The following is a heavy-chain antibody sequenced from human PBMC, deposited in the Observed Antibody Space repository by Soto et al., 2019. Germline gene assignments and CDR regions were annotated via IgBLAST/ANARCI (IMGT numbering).Heavy chain of an antibody. CDR1: GFTFSSYE. J-gene: IGHJ3*02. D-gene: IGHD2-2*01. CDR2: ISSSSSTI. V-gene: IGHV3-48*03. Sequence: GGSLRLSCAASGFTFSSYEMNWVRQAPGKGLEWVSYISSSSSTIYYAVSVKGRFTISRDNAKNSLYLQMNSLRAEDTAVYYCARRSKLLSDAFDIWGQGTMVTVSS. CDR3: ARRSKLLSDAFDI.